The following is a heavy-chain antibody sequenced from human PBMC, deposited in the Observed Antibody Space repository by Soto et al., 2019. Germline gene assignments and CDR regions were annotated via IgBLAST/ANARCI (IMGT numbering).Heavy chain of an antibody. CDR2: INAGNGNT. V-gene: IGHV1-3*01. Sequence: ASVKVSFKASGYTFTSYAMHWVRQAPGQRLEWMGWINAGNGNTKYSQKFQGRVTITRDTSASTAYMELSSLRSEDTAVYYCARDRRIRYCSGGSCFQSPPYGMDVWGQGTTVTVSS. D-gene: IGHD2-15*01. CDR3: ARDRRIRYCSGGSCFQSPPYGMDV. CDR1: GYTFTSYA. J-gene: IGHJ6*02.